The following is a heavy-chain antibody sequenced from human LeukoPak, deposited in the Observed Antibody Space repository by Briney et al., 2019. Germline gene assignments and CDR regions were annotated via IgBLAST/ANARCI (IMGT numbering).Heavy chain of an antibody. D-gene: IGHD3-16*01. CDR1: GGSISSCY. V-gene: IGHV4-59*01. CDR3: ARGPDYDYVWGRYMFDY. Sequence: KPSETLSLTCTVSGGSISSCYWSWIRQPPGKGLEWIGYIYYSGSTNYNPSLKSRVTISVDTSKNQFSLKLSSVTAADTAVYYCARGPDYDYVWGRYMFDYWGQGTLVTVSS. CDR2: IYYSGST. J-gene: IGHJ4*02.